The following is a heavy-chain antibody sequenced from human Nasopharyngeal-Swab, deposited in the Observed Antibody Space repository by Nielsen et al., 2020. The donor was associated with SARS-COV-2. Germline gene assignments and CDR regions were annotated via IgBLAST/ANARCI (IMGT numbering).Heavy chain of an antibody. CDR1: GYTFTSYA. J-gene: IGHJ4*02. CDR3: ARVYGYVWGSYRYGGSLGIDY. V-gene: IGHV7-4-1*02. CDR2: INTNTGNP. Sequence: ASVKVSCKASGYTFTSYAMNWVRQAPGQGLEWMGWINTNTGNPTYAQGFTGRFVFSLDTSVSTAYLQISSLKAEDTAVYYCARVYGYVWGSYRYGGSLGIDYWGQGTLVTVSS. D-gene: IGHD3-16*02.